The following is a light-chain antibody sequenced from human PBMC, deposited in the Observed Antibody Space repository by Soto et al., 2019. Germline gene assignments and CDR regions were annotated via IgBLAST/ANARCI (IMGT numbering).Light chain of an antibody. CDR3: QQSFKTPLA. CDR2: AAS. CDR1: QSISSY. J-gene: IGKJ5*01. Sequence: DIHITQSPSSLSASVGDRVTITCRASQSISSYVNWYQQKPGKAPRLLISAASTLQSGVPSRFSGGGSGTDFTLTISSLQPEDFATYYCQQSFKTPLAFGQGTRLEIK. V-gene: IGKV1-39*01.